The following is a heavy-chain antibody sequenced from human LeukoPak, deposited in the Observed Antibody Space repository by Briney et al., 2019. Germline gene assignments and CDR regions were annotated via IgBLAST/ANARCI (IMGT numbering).Heavy chain of an antibody. D-gene: IGHD4-23*01. CDR1: GYTFTSYD. Sequence: ASVKVSCKASGYTFTSYDINWVRQATGQGLEWMGWMNPNSGNTAYAQKFQGRVTITTDTSTSTAHMELRSLRSDDTAVYYCARQGYSGHSQGAADYWGQGTLVTVSS. CDR3: ARQGYSGHSQGAADY. V-gene: IGHV1-8*03. CDR2: MNPNSGNT. J-gene: IGHJ4*02.